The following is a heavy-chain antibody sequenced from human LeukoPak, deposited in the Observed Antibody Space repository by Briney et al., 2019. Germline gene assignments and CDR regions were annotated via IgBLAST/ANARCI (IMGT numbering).Heavy chain of an antibody. Sequence: SETLSLTCSVSGGSFSIYYWTWIRQPAGKGLEWIGRIYTSGSTNYNPSLKSRVTISVDTSKNQFSLKLSSVTAADTAVYYCARGTFYSSPYYFDYWGQGTLVTVSS. J-gene: IGHJ4*02. CDR3: ARGTFYSSPYYFDY. CDR1: GGSFSIYY. CDR2: IYTSGST. D-gene: IGHD6-13*01. V-gene: IGHV4-4*07.